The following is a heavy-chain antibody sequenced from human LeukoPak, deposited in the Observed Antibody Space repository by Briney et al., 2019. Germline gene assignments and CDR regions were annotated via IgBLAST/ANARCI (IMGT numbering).Heavy chain of an antibody. V-gene: IGHV4-31*03. Sequence: SETLSLTCTVSGGSISSGGYYWSWIRQHPGKGLEWIGYIYYSGSTYYNPSLRSRITISVDTSKNQFSLKLSSVTAADTAVYYCASQWLVGYYFDYWGQGTLVTVSS. J-gene: IGHJ4*02. CDR1: GGSISSGGYY. CDR3: ASQWLVGYYFDY. D-gene: IGHD6-19*01. CDR2: IYYSGST.